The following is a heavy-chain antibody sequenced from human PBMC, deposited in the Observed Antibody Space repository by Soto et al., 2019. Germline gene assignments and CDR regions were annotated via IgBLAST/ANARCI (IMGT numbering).Heavy chain of an antibody. CDR1: GGSISSGGYY. CDR2: IYYSGST. V-gene: IGHV4-31*03. D-gene: IGHD2-15*01. J-gene: IGHJ5*02. CDR3: VTALSALNWFDP. Sequence: QVQLQESGPGLVKPSQTLSLTCTVSGGSISSGGYYCSWIRQHPGKGLEWIGYIYYSGSTYYNPSLKSRVTISVDTSKNQFSLKLSSVTAADTAVYYCVTALSALNWFDPWGQGTLVTVSS.